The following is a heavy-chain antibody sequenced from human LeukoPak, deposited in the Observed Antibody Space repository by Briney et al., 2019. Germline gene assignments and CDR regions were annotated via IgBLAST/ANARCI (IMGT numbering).Heavy chain of an antibody. D-gene: IGHD2-15*01. V-gene: IGHV3-23*01. Sequence: GSLRLSCAASGFTFSNAWMSWVRQAPGKGLEWVSAISGSGGSTYYADSVKGRFTISRDNSKNTLYLQMNSLRAEDTAVYYCANGGGYCSGGSCYGGDAFDIWGQGTMVTVSS. J-gene: IGHJ3*02. CDR3: ANGGGYCSGGSCYGGDAFDI. CDR1: GFTFSNAW. CDR2: ISGSGGST.